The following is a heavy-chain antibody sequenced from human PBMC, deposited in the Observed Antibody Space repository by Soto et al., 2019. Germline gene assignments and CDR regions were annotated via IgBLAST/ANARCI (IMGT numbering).Heavy chain of an antibody. D-gene: IGHD3-22*01. Sequence: QVQLVQSGAEVKKPGSSVKVSCKASGGTFSSYAISWVRQAPGQGLEWMGGIIPIFGTANYAQKFQGRVTITADESTSTAYMELSSLRSEDTAVYYCARDPDSGYYDSIVYYAHDDYWGQGTLVTVSS. J-gene: IGHJ4*02. CDR3: ARDPDSGYYDSIVYYAHDDY. CDR1: GGTFSSYA. V-gene: IGHV1-69*12. CDR2: IIPIFGTA.